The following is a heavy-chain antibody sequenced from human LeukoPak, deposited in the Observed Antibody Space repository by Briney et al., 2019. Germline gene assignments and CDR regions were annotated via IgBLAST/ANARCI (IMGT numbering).Heavy chain of an antibody. V-gene: IGHV1-2*06. D-gene: IGHD6-19*01. CDR3: AREDGSGWPNNWFDP. J-gene: IGHJ5*02. CDR1: GYTFTGYY. CDR2: INPNSGGT. Sequence: ASVKVSCKASGYTFTGYYMHWVRQAPGQGLEWMGRINPNSGGTNYAQKFQGRVTMTTDTSTSTAYMELRSLRSDDTAVYYCAREDGSGWPNNWFDPWGQGTLVTVSS.